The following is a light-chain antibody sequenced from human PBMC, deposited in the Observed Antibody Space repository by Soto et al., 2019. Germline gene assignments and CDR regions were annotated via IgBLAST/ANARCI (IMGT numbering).Light chain of an antibody. CDR3: QQYYTTPWT. CDR2: WAS. V-gene: IGKV4-1*01. CDR1: QSVLYSSNNKNY. Sequence: DIVMTQSPDSLAVSLGERATINCKSSQSVLYSSNNKNYLAWYQQKPGQPPKALIYWASTRESGVPDRFSGSGSGTDFTLTISXXXXXDVAVYYCQQYYTTPWTFGQGT. J-gene: IGKJ1*01.